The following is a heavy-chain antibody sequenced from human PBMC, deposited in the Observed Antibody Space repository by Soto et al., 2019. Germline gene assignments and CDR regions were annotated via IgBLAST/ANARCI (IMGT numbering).Heavy chain of an antibody. V-gene: IGHV3-21*01. CDR3: ARAHLSAGALLGY. J-gene: IGHJ4*02. D-gene: IGHD3-3*02. CDR1: GFTFSSYS. Sequence: EVQLVESGGGLVKPGGSLRLSCAASGFTFSSYSMNWVRQAPGKGLEWVSSISSSSSYIYYADSVKGRFTISRDNAKNSLYLQMNGLRAEDMAVDYCARAHLSAGALLGYWGQGTLVTVSS. CDR2: ISSSSSYI.